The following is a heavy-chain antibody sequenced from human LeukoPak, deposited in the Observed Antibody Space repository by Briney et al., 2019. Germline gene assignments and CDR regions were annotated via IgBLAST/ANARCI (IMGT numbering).Heavy chain of an antibody. D-gene: IGHD6-6*01. CDR2: IYSGGST. CDR1: GGSFSGYY. CDR3: ARVSSSSPYYYYGMDV. Sequence: ETLSLTCAVYGGSFSGYYWSWVRQAPGKGLEWVSVIYSGGSTYYADSVKGRFTISRDNSKNTLYLQMNSLRAEDTAVYYCARVSSSSPYYYYGMDVWGQGTTVTVSS. V-gene: IGHV3-53*01. J-gene: IGHJ6*02.